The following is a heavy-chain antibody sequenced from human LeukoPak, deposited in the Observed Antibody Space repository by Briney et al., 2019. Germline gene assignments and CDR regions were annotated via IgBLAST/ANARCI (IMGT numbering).Heavy chain of an antibody. CDR3: ARGKWLLLEMGAFDI. Sequence: PGRSLRLSCAVSGLTLSSLWVRWVRQPPRKGREWVANITQDGSEKFYVDSVKGRFTISRDNPKNSLYLQMNSMRAEDTAVYYCARGKWLLLEMGAFDIWGQGTMVTVSS. J-gene: IGHJ3*02. V-gene: IGHV3-7*01. CDR1: GLTLSSLW. D-gene: IGHD3-22*01. CDR2: ITQDGSEK.